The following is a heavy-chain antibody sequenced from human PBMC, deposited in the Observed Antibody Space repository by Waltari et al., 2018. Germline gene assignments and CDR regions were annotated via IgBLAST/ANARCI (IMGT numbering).Heavy chain of an antibody. V-gene: IGHV4-38-2*01. CDR3: ARRGGSFDDY. D-gene: IGHD1-26*01. J-gene: IGHJ4*02. CDR2: IYHSGST. CDR1: GYSISSGYY. Sequence: QVQLQESGPGLVKPSETLSLTCAVSGYSISSGYYWGWIRQPPGKGLEWIGSIYHSGSTYYNPSLKSRVTISVDTSKNQFSLKLSSVTAADTAVYYCARRGGSFDDYWGQGTLVTVSS.